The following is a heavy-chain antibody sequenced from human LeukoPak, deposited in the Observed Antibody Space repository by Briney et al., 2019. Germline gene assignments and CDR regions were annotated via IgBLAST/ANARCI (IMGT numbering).Heavy chain of an antibody. D-gene: IGHD1-26*01. V-gene: IGHV4-59*08. CDR3: ARLGFSNSGSYLAPSDY. J-gene: IGHJ4*02. CDR1: GGSISSYY. Sequence: KPSETLSLTCTVSGGSISSYYWSWIRQPPGKGLEWIGYIYYSGGTNYNPSLKSRVTISADTSKNQISLKLSSVTAADTAVYYCARLGFSNSGSYLAPSDYWGQGTLVTVSS. CDR2: IYYSGGT.